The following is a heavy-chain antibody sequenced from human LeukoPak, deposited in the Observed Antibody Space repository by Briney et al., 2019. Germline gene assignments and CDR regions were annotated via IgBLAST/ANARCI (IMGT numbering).Heavy chain of an antibody. CDR1: GFTFDDYW. CDR3: LSITMVRGVIVGY. V-gene: IGHV3-9*01. J-gene: IGHJ4*02. Sequence: PGGSLRLSCGASGFTFDDYWMSWVRQAPGKGLEWVSGISWNSGSIGYADSVKGRFTISRDNAKNSLYLQMNSLRAEDTALYYCLSITMVRGVIVGYWGQGTLVTVSS. D-gene: IGHD3-10*01. CDR2: ISWNSGSI.